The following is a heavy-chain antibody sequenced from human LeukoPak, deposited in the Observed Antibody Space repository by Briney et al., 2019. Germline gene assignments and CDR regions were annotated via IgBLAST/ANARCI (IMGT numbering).Heavy chain of an antibody. D-gene: IGHD3-22*01. CDR3: ARWTYYYDSVDY. V-gene: IGHV1-69*06. Sequence: VASVKVSCKASGGTFSSYAISWVRQDPGQGLEWMGRIIPIFGTANYAQKFQGRVTITADKSTSTAYMELSSLRSEDTAVYYCARWTYYYDSVDYWGQGTLVTVSS. J-gene: IGHJ4*02. CDR2: IIPIFGTA. CDR1: GGTFSSYA.